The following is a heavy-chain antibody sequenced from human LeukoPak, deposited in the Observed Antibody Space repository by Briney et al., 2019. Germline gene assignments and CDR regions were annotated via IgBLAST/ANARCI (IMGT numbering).Heavy chain of an antibody. CDR1: GFIFSNAW. CDR3: NTGGYYFDF. D-gene: IGHD3-22*01. V-gene: IGHV3-15*01. J-gene: IGHJ4*02. CDR2: FKSKADGGTT. Sequence: GGSLRLSCEGSGFIFSNAWMNWVRQAPGKGLEWVGRFKSKADGGTTDYAAPVKGRFTVSRDDSKNTFFLQMNSLKIEDTAVYYCNTGGYYFDFWGRGTLVTVSS.